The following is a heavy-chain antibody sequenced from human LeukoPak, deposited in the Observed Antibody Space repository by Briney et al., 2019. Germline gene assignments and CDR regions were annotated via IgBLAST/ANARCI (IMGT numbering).Heavy chain of an antibody. V-gene: IGHV1-46*01. CDR3: ARGAGSSSWYYYYGMDV. Sequence: ASVKVSCKASGYTFTSYYIYWVRQAPGQGLEWMGKINPSGGSTSYAQKFQGRVTMTRDTSTSTVYMELRSLRSEDTAVYYCARGAGSSSWYYYYGMDVWGQGTTVTVSS. CDR2: INPSGGST. J-gene: IGHJ6*02. CDR1: GYTFTSYY. D-gene: IGHD6-13*01.